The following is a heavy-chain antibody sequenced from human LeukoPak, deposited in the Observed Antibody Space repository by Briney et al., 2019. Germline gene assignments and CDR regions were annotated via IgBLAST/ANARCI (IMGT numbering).Heavy chain of an antibody. CDR2: ISSSSSYI. Sequence: GGSLRLSCAASGFTFSSYSMNWVRQAPGKGLEWVSSISSSSSYIYYADSVKGRFTISRDNAKNSLYLQMNSLRDEDTAVYYCARSFYYDTLTGYSTDYWGQGTLVTVSS. D-gene: IGHD3-9*01. CDR3: ARSFYYDTLTGYSTDY. J-gene: IGHJ4*02. V-gene: IGHV3-21*01. CDR1: GFTFSSYS.